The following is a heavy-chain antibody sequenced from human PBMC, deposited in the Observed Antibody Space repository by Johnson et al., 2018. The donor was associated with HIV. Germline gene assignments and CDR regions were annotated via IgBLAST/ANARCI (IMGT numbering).Heavy chain of an antibody. Sequence: QVQLVESGGGVVQPGRSLRLSCAASGFTFSSYGMHWVRQAPGKGLEWVAVISYDGRDKYYADSVKGRFTISRDSSKNTLYLQMTSLRAEDTAVYYCAIIWNHTFDIWGQGTMVTVSS. CDR1: GFTFSSYG. J-gene: IGHJ3*02. V-gene: IGHV3-30*03. CDR2: ISYDGRDK. D-gene: IGHD1-14*01. CDR3: AIIWNHTFDI.